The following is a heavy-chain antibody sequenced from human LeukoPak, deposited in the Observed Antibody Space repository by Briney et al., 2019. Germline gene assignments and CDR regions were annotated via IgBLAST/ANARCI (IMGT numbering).Heavy chain of an antibody. D-gene: IGHD6-13*01. Sequence: AASVKVSCKASGYTFTSYGISWVRQAPGQGLEWMGWINPNSGGTNYAQKFQGRVTMTRDTSISTAYMELSRLRSDDTAVYYCAREMGAYSSSRFLNYFDYWGQGTLVTVSS. J-gene: IGHJ4*02. V-gene: IGHV1-2*02. CDR2: INPNSGGT. CDR3: AREMGAYSSSRFLNYFDY. CDR1: GYTFTSYG.